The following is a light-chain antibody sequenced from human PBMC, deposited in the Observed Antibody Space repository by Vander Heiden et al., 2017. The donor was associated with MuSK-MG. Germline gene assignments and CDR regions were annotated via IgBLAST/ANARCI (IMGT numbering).Light chain of an antibody. CDR2: QDS. J-gene: IGLJ2*01. CDR1: KLGDKY. Sequence: SYELTQPPSVSVSPGQTASITCSGDKLGDKYACWYQQKPGQSPGRVIYQDSKRPSGIPERFSGSKSGKTDTLTISGTQAMDESDYYCQAWDRSGVFGGGTKLTVL. V-gene: IGLV3-1*01. CDR3: QAWDRSGV.